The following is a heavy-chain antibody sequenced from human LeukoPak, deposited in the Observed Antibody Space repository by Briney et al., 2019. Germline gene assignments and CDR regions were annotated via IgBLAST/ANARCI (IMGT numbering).Heavy chain of an antibody. CDR2: ISAYNGDT. Sequence: ASVKVSCKASGYTFSNYDITWVRQAPGQGLEWLGWISAYNGDTNYAQKLQSRVTMTTDTSTGTAYMERRSLRSDDTAVYYCARHYYDSGGYNSAFDYWGQGTLVTVSS. CDR1: GYTFSNYD. J-gene: IGHJ4*02. D-gene: IGHD3-22*01. CDR3: ARHYYDSGGYNSAFDY. V-gene: IGHV1-18*01.